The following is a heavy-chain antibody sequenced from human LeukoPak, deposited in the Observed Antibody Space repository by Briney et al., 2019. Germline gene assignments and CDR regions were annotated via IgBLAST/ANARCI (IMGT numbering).Heavy chain of an antibody. J-gene: IGHJ4*02. CDR2: IYHSGST. Sequence: SQTLSLTCAVFGGSLSSGDNSWNWIRQPPGKGLEWIGYIYHSGSTYYNPSLKSRVTISVDRSKNQFPLKLSSVTAADTAMYYCARSDCSGGSCQYYFDYWGQGTLVTVSS. V-gene: IGHV4-30-2*01. D-gene: IGHD2-15*01. CDR1: GGSLSSGDNS. CDR3: ARSDCSGGSCQYYFDY.